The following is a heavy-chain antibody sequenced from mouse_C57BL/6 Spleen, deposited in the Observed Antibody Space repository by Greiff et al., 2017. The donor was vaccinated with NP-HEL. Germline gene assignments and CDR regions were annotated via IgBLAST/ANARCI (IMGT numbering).Heavy chain of an antibody. V-gene: IGHV1-42*01. Sequence: EVQLQQSGPELVKPGASVKISCKASGYSFTGYYMNWVKQSPEKSLEWIGEINPSTGGTTYNQKFKAKATLTVDKSSSTASMQIKSLTSEDSAVYYCARDYYGSGPFDVWGTGTTVTVSS. J-gene: IGHJ1*03. CDR1: GYSFTGYY. CDR3: ARDYYGSGPFDV. CDR2: INPSTGGT. D-gene: IGHD1-1*01.